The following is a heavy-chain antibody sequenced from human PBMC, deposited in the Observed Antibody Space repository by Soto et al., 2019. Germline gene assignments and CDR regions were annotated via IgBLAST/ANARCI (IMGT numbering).Heavy chain of an antibody. CDR2: ITVGSSHI. Sequence: GGSLRLSCTGSGFPFSAYNINWVRQAPGKGLEWVSSITVGSSHIYQPNSMKGRFPISRDDAKNSVYLQIDSLRDEDTALYYCSRSPEVGVRGAYWGQGTLVTVSS. D-gene: IGHD3-16*01. CDR1: GFPFSAYN. V-gene: IGHV3-21*01. J-gene: IGHJ4*02. CDR3: SRSPEVGVRGAY.